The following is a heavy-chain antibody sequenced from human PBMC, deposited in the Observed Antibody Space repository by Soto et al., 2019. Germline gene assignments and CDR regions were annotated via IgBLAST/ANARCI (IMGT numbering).Heavy chain of an antibody. V-gene: IGHV3-15*01. CDR3: TTLDSSGYYYYYYGMDV. J-gene: IGHJ6*02. CDR2: IKSKTDGGTT. CDR1: GFTFSNAW. D-gene: IGHD3-22*01. Sequence: PVGSLRLSCAASGFTFSNAWMSWVRQAPGKGLEWVGRIKSKTDGGTTDYAAPVKGRFTISRDDSKNTLYLQMNSLKTEDTAVYYCTTLDSSGYYYYYYGMDVWGQGTTVTVSS.